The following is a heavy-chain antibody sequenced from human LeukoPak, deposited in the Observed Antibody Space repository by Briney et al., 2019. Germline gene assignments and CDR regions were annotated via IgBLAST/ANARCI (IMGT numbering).Heavy chain of an antibody. V-gene: IGHV3-64D*06. CDR1: GFTFSSYA. Sequence: LPGRSLRLSCAASGFTFSSYAMHWVRQAPGKGLEYVSAISSNGGSTYYADSVKGRFTISRDNSKNTLYLQMSSLRAEDTAVYYCVKSLAAAVTCFDYWGQGTLVTVSS. J-gene: IGHJ4*02. CDR2: ISSNGGST. D-gene: IGHD4-11*01. CDR3: VKSLAAAVTCFDY.